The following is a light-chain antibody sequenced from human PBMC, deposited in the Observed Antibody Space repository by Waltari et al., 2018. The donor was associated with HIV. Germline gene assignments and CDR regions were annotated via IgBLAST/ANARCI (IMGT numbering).Light chain of an antibody. CDR1: SSDVGGYTY. J-gene: IGLJ2*01. CDR2: EVS. V-gene: IGLV2-8*01. CDR3: SSYAGSNKLV. Sequence: QSALTQPPSASGSPGQSVTISCPGTSSDVGGYTYVSWYQQHPGKAPKLMIYEVSKRPSGVPDRFSGSKSGNTASLTVSGLQAEDEADYYCSSYAGSNKLVFGGGTKLTVV.